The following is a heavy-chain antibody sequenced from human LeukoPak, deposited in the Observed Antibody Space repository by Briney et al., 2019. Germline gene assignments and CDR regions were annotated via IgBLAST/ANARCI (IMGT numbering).Heavy chain of an antibody. CDR2: INPNSGGT. CDR3: ARGEYSSSWFLYYYYYMDV. V-gene: IGHV1-2*02. J-gene: IGHJ6*03. Sequence: ASVKVSCKASGYTFIGYYMHWVRQAPGQGLELMGWINPNSGGTNYAQKFQGRVTMTRDTSISTAYMELSRLRSDDTAVYYCARGEYSSSWFLYYYYYMDVWGKGTTVTVSS. CDR1: GYTFIGYY. D-gene: IGHD6-13*01.